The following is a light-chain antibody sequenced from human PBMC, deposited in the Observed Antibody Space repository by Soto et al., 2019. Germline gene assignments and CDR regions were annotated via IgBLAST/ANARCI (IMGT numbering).Light chain of an antibody. J-gene: IGKJ1*01. Sequence: DIQMTQSPSTLSVSVGDRVTITCRASETIRSLLAWYQQNPGQAPKLLIYRASTLKSGVPSRFRGSGSGTDFTLTISSPQTEDFATYYCQQANSFPLTFGHGTQVDIK. CDR2: RAS. CDR1: ETIRSL. V-gene: IGKV1-5*03. CDR3: QQANSFPLT.